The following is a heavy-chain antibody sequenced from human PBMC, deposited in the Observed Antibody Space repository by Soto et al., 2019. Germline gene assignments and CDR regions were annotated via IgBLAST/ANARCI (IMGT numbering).Heavy chain of an antibody. CDR3: ARGGYYDSSGSRNYHYYGMNV. CDR2: MSPNSGAT. Sequence: ASVKVSCKASGYTFTTYDINWVRQATGQGLEWLGWMSPNSGATGYAQKFQGRVTMTRDTSMTTAYMELSNLRSDDTAIYFCARGGYYDSSGSRNYHYYGMNVWGQGTTVIVSS. V-gene: IGHV1-8*01. CDR1: GYTFTTYD. D-gene: IGHD3-22*01. J-gene: IGHJ6*02.